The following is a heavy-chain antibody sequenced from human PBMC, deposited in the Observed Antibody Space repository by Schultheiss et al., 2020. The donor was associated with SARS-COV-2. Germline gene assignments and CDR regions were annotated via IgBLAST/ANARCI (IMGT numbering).Heavy chain of an antibody. Sequence: GGSLRLSCAASGFTFSSYEMNWVRQAPGKGLEWVSYISSSGSTIYYADSVKGRFTISRDNAKNSLYLQMNSLRAEDTAVYYCAKESVTGTTLKYNWFDPWGQGTLVTVSS. CDR1: GFTFSSYE. D-gene: IGHD1-7*01. V-gene: IGHV3-48*03. J-gene: IGHJ5*02. CDR3: AKESVTGTTLKYNWFDP. CDR2: ISSSGSTI.